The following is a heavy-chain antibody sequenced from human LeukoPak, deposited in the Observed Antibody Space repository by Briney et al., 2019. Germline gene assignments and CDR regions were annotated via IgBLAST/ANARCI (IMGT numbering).Heavy chain of an antibody. CDR1: GFTFSSYA. J-gene: IGHJ3*01. D-gene: IGHD6-19*01. CDR2: ISGSGGST. CDR3: VRGGPLAGHAFDV. V-gene: IGHV3-23*01. Sequence: GGSLRLSCAASGFTFSSYAMSWVRQAPGKGLEWVSVISGSGGSTYYADSVKGRFTISRDNSKNTLFLQMNSLRVGDTAVYYCVRGGPLAGHAFDVWGRGTLVTVS.